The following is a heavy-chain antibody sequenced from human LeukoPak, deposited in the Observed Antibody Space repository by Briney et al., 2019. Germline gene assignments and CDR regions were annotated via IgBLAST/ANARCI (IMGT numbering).Heavy chain of an antibody. V-gene: IGHV3-33*01. J-gene: IGHJ4*02. CDR2: IWYDGSNK. CDR1: GFTFSSYG. Sequence: GRSLRLSCAASGFTFSSYGMHWVRQAPGKGLEWVAVIWYDGSNKYYADSVKGRFTISRDNSKNTLYLQMNSLRAEDTAVYYCARGRGWGYCSSTSCYNPHFDYWGQGTLVTVSS. D-gene: IGHD2-2*02. CDR3: ARGRGWGYCSSTSCYNPHFDY.